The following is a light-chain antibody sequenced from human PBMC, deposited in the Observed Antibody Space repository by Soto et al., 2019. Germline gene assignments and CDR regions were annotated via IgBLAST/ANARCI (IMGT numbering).Light chain of an antibody. CDR1: EGITTY. CDR2: GAS. CDR3: QQVKSFPLT. Sequence: IELTQSPPFLSASVGDRVTITCRADEGITTYLAWYQQQPGKAPKVLIYGASTLQNGVPPRFSGSGSGTEFTLTISSLQPEDFATYYSQQVKSFPLTFGGGTKVEVK. J-gene: IGKJ4*01. V-gene: IGKV1-9*01.